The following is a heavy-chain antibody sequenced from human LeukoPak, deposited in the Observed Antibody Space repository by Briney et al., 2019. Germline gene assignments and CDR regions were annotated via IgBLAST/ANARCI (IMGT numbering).Heavy chain of an antibody. V-gene: IGHV3-23*01. CDR1: GFIFDTYG. J-gene: IGHJ5*02. D-gene: IGHD1-1*01. CDR3: AILNWSSGRA. Sequence: GGSLRLSCAASGFIFDTYGTSWVRQAPGKGLEWVSALSGNTYYADSVKGRFTISTDSSKNTLFLQMNSLRAEDTAVYYCAILNWSSGRAWGQGTLVTVSS. CDR2: LSGNT.